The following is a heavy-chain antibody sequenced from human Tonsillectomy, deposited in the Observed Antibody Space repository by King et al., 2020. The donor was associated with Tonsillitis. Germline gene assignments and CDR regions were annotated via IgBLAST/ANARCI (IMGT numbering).Heavy chain of an antibody. V-gene: IGHV3-53*04. CDR1: GFTVSSNY. CDR3: ARDLRVRGVYYGMDV. Sequence: VQLVESGGGLVQPGGSLRLSCVVSGFTVSSNYMSWVRQAPGKGLEWVSVIDSGGSTYYADSVKGRFTISRHNSKNTLYLQMHRLRAEDTAVYYCARDLRVRGVYYGMDVWGQGTTVTVSS. J-gene: IGHJ6*02. CDR2: IDSGGST. D-gene: IGHD3-10*01.